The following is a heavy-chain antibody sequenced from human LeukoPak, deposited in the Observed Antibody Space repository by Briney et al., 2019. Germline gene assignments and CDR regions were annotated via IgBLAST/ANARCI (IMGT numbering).Heavy chain of an antibody. CDR2: TYYSVST. V-gene: IGHV4-59*01. D-gene: IGHD6-6*01. J-gene: IGHJ5*02. CDR1: GGSISSYY. Sequence: PSETLSLTCTVSGGSISSYYWSWIRQPPGKGLEWIGYTYYSVSTNYTPSLKSRVTISVDTSKNQFSLKLSSVTAADTAVYYCARSIAARRYNWFDPWGQGTLVTVSS. CDR3: ARSIAARRYNWFDP.